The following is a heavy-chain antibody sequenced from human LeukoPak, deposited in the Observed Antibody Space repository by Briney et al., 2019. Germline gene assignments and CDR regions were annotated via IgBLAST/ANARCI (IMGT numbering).Heavy chain of an antibody. CDR3: ARLSSLANIAARGRTWFDP. CDR1: GGSINNSY. Sequence: SETLSLTCTVPGGSINNSYWTWIRQPPGKGLEWIGHIYYSGSTNYSPSLKSRVTISVDTSKNQFSLKLSSVTAADTAVYYCARLSSLANIAARGRTWFDPWGQGSLVTVSS. J-gene: IGHJ5*02. CDR2: IYYSGST. V-gene: IGHV4-59*01. D-gene: IGHD6-6*01.